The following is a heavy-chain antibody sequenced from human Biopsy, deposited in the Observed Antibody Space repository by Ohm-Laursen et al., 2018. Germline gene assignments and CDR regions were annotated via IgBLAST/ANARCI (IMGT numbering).Heavy chain of an antibody. J-gene: IGHJ6*02. V-gene: IGHV3-30*18. CDR2: IFYDGSNT. Sequence: SLRLSCAASGFTFNNYGMQWVRQAPGKGLEWVAFIFYDGSNTYYADSVKGRFTISRDNSRDTLYLQMSSLRAEDTAVYYCAKDRYNYTPIGGFSMDVWGQGTMVTVSS. CDR1: GFTFNNYG. D-gene: IGHD5-18*01. CDR3: AKDRYNYTPIGGFSMDV.